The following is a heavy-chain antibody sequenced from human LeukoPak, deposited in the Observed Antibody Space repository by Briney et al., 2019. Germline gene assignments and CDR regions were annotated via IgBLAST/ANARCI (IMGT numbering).Heavy chain of an antibody. V-gene: IGHV3-23*01. J-gene: IGHJ4*02. CDR2: ISGSGDST. D-gene: IGHD3-10*01. Sequence: GGSLRLSCAASGFTLSSYGMSWVRQAPGKGLEWVSTISGSGDSTYYADSVKGRFTISRDNSKNTLYLQMNSLRAEDTAVYYCAKGLGRYGSGKIYFDYWGQGTLVTVSS. CDR3: AKGLGRYGSGKIYFDY. CDR1: GFTLSSYG.